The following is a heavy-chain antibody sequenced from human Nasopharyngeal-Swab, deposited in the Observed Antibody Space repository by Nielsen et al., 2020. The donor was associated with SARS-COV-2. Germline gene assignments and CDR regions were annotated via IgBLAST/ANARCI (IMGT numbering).Heavy chain of an antibody. Sequence: WIRQSPGKGLEWIGSIYHSGSTYYNPSLKSRVTISVDTSKNQFSLKLSSVTAADTAVYYCARDIVVVPAALSQYYFDYWGQGTLVTVSS. V-gene: IGHV4-38-2*02. D-gene: IGHD2-2*01. J-gene: IGHJ4*02. CDR2: IYHSGST. CDR3: ARDIVVVPAALSQYYFDY.